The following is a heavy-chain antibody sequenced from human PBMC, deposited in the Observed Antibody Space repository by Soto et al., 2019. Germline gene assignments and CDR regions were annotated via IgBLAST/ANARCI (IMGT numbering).Heavy chain of an antibody. CDR1: GYSFTKYY. V-gene: IGHV5-51*01. J-gene: IGHJ5*02. CDR3: ARTEAVAGNHSWFDP. Sequence: LGESLKISCQGSGYSFTKYYIAWVRHMPGKALEWMGTIYPRDSNTRYSPSFQGQVTFSVDKSITTAYLQWSSLKASDTAMYYCARTEAVAGNHSWFDPWGQGTLVTVSS. D-gene: IGHD6-19*01. CDR2: IYPRDSNT.